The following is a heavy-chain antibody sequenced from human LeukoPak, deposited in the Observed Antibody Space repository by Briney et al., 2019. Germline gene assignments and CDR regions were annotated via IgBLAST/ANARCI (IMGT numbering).Heavy chain of an antibody. CDR3: AKDSGRDYYYDSSGYYYVLRAFDI. V-gene: IGHV3-23*01. CDR2: ISGSGGST. J-gene: IGHJ3*02. CDR1: GFTFSSYA. Sequence: GGSLRLSCAASGFTFSSYAMGWVRQAPGKGLEWVSAISGSGGSTYYADSVKGQFTISRDNSKNTLYLQMNNLRAEDTAVYYCAKDSGRDYYYDSSGYYYVLRAFDIWGQGTMVTVSS. D-gene: IGHD3-22*01.